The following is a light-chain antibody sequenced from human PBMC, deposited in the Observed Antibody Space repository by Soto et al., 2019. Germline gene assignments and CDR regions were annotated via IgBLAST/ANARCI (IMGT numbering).Light chain of an antibody. J-gene: IGLJ3*02. V-gene: IGLV1-51*01. CDR1: SSNIGNNY. Sequence: QSVLTQPPSVSAAPGQKGTISCSGGSSNIGNNYVAWYQQLPGAAPQLLIYDNSERPSGIPDRFSGSKSGTSATLGIGGLQTGDEADYYCGTWDSSLSAWVFGGGTKLTVL. CDR3: GTWDSSLSAWV. CDR2: DNS.